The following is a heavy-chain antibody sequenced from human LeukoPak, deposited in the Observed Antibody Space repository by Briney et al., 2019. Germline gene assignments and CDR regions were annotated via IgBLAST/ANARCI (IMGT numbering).Heavy chain of an antibody. CDR3: ARVVAIVVVPANYNWFDP. V-gene: IGHV1-69*13. Sequence: ASVKVSCKASGGTFGSYAISWVRQAPGQGLEWMGGIIPIFGTANYAQKFQGRVTITADESTSTAYMELSSLRSEDTAVYYCARVVAIVVVPANYNWFDPWGQGTLVTVSS. D-gene: IGHD2-2*01. J-gene: IGHJ5*02. CDR1: GGTFGSYA. CDR2: IIPIFGTA.